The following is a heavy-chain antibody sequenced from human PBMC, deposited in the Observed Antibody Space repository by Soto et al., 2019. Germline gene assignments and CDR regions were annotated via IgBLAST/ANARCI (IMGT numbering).Heavy chain of an antibody. J-gene: IGHJ3*02. Sequence: PSETLSLTCAVYGGSFSGYYWSWIRQPPGKGLEWIGEINHSGSTNYNPSLKSRVTISVDTSKNQFSLKLSSVTAADTAVYYCARGQLRYFDWLYRVAFDIWGQGTMVTVSS. D-gene: IGHD3-9*01. CDR2: INHSGST. CDR3: ARGQLRYFDWLYRVAFDI. CDR1: GGSFSGYY. V-gene: IGHV4-34*01.